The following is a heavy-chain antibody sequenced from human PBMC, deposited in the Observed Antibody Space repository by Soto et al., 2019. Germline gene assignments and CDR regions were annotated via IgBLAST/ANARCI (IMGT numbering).Heavy chain of an antibody. J-gene: IGHJ6*02. CDR3: ASAYSGYDFRSYYYGMDV. V-gene: IGHV1-69*06. Sequence: QVQLVQSGAEVKKPGSSVKVSCKASGGTFSSYAISWVRQAPGQGLEWMGGIIPIFGTANYAQKFQGRVTITADKSTSTAYMELSSLRSEDTAVYYCASAYSGYDFRSYYYGMDVWGQGTTVTVSS. CDR2: IIPIFGTA. CDR1: GGTFSSYA. D-gene: IGHD5-12*01.